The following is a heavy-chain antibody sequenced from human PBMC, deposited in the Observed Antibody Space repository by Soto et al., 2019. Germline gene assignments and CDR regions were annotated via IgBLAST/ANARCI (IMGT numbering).Heavy chain of an antibody. CDR3: ARGILLITIFGVVTPKDYYYYGMDV. CDR1: GGTFSSYT. Sequence: SVKVSCKASGGTFSSYTISWVRQAPGQGLEWMGRIIPILGIANYAQKFQGRVTITADESTSTAYMELSSLRSEDTAVYYCARGILLITIFGVVTPKDYYYYGMDVWGQGTTVTVSS. J-gene: IGHJ6*02. D-gene: IGHD3-3*01. CDR2: IIPILGIA. V-gene: IGHV1-69*02.